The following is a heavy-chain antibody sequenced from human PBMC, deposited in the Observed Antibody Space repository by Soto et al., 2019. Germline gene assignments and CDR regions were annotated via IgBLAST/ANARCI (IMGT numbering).Heavy chain of an antibody. V-gene: IGHV1-46*01. CDR3: ARGLNYYDSSGYSLHDAFDI. CDR1: ADTFTSYY. CDR2: INPNGGST. Sequence: ASVKVSCKAPADTFTSYYIHWVRQAPGHGLEWMGIINPNGGSTRFAQTFQGRVTMTTDTSTSTAYMELRSLRSDDTAVYYCARGLNYYDSSGYSLHDAFDIWGQGTMVTVSS. D-gene: IGHD3-22*01. J-gene: IGHJ3*02.